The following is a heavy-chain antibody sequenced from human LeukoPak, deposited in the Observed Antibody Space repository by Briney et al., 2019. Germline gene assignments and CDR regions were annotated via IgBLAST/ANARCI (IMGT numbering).Heavy chain of an antibody. Sequence: SETLSLTCTVSGGSISGYYWSWIRQPPGEGLEWIAYMYNSGSTNYNPSLKSRVTISIDTSKNQFSLKLSSLTAADTAIYYCARGIESYGDYGYWGQGILVTVSS. D-gene: IGHD4-17*01. CDR3: ARGIESYGDYGY. CDR2: MYNSGST. CDR1: GGSISGYY. V-gene: IGHV4-59*01. J-gene: IGHJ4*02.